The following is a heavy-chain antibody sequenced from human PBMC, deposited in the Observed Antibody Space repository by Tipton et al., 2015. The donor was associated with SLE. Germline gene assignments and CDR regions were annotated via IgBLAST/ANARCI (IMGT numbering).Heavy chain of an antibody. CDR3: ARALLETNDAFDI. Sequence: TLSLTCTVSGGSISSSSYYWGWIRQPPGKGLERIGSIYYSGSTYYNPSLKSRVTISVDTSKNQFSLKLSSVTAADTAVYYCARALLETNDAFDIWGQGTMVTVSS. J-gene: IGHJ3*02. CDR2: IYYSGST. V-gene: IGHV4-39*07. D-gene: IGHD1-1*01. CDR1: GGSISSSSYY.